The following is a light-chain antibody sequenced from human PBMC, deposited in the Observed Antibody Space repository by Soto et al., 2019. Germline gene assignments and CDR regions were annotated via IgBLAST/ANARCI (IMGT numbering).Light chain of an antibody. Sequence: DIQMTQSPSSLSASVGDRVTITCRASQSISSYLNWYQEKAGKAPKLLIYAASNLQSGVPSRFSGSGSGTDLTLTISSLQPADFATYYCQHSYSIPWTFGQGTKVDIK. J-gene: IGKJ1*01. CDR1: QSISSY. V-gene: IGKV1-39*01. CDR2: AAS. CDR3: QHSYSIPWT.